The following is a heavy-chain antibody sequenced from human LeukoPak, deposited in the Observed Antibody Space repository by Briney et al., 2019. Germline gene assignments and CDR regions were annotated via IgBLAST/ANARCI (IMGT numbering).Heavy chain of an antibody. D-gene: IGHD5-18*01. CDR3: AGERTDTSMDY. CDR2: IYTSGST. CDR1: GGSISSGSYY. J-gene: IGHJ4*02. Sequence: SQTLSLTCTVSGGSISSGSYYWPWIRQPAGKGLEWIGRIYTSGSTNHNPSLKSRVTISLDTSKNQFSLKLISVTAADTAVYFCAGERTDTSMDYWGQGTLVTVSS. V-gene: IGHV4-61*02.